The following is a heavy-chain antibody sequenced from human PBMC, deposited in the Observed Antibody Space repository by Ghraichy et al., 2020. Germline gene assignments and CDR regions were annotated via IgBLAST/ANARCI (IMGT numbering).Heavy chain of an antibody. CDR1: GFTFSNYW. V-gene: IGHV3-7*01. CDR3: ARGSGSSQINYFDY. Sequence: GSLRLSCAASGFTFSNYWLSWVRQAPGKGLEWVANIKQDGSEKYYVDSVKGRFTISRDNAKNSLYLQMNSLRAEDTAVYYCARGSGSSQINYFDYWGQGTLFTVSS. D-gene: IGHD1-26*01. CDR2: IKQDGSEK. J-gene: IGHJ4*02.